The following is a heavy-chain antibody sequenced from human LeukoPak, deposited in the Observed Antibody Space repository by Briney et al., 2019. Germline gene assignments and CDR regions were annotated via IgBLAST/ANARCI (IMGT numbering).Heavy chain of an antibody. CDR3: ARGYGSGMDV. Sequence: GSLRLSCAASGFTSEDYGMSWVRQVPGKGLEWVSGINLSGATTGYVDSVRGRFTISRDTAKKSLYLQMNSLRAEDTALYYCARGYGSGMDVWGKGTTVTVSS. CDR2: INLSGATT. J-gene: IGHJ6*04. D-gene: IGHD3-10*01. CDR1: GFTSEDYG. V-gene: IGHV3-20*04.